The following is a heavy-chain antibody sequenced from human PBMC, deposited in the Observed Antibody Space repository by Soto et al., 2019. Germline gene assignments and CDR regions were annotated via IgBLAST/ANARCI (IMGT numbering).Heavy chain of an antibody. Sequence: GGSLRRSCEPSDFTFSNYAMIRVLQNPGKGLEWVSAISYGGGTTYYADSVKGRFTISRDNSKNTLYLQMNSLRAEDTAVYYCAKNPGYYYDSTGYHFDYWGQGTLVTAPQ. V-gene: IGHV3-23*01. CDR1: DFTFSNYA. D-gene: IGHD3-22*01. CDR2: ISYGGGTT. J-gene: IGHJ4*02. CDR3: AKNPGYYYDSTGYHFDY.